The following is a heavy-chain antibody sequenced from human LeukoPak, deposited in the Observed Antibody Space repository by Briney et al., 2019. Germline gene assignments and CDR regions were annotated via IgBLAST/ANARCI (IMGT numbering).Heavy chain of an antibody. J-gene: IGHJ6*02. CDR2: INPNSGGT. V-gene: IGHV1-2*02. D-gene: IGHD3-22*01. Sequence: ASVTVSCKASGYTFTGYYMHWVRQAPGQGLEWMGWINPNSGGTNYAQKFQGRVTMTRDTSISTAYMELSRLRSDDTAVYYCARSLGRGVNYYDSSGRVLPHTYYGMDVWGQGTTVTVSS. CDR1: GYTFTGYY. CDR3: ARSLGRGVNYYDSSGRVLPHTYYGMDV.